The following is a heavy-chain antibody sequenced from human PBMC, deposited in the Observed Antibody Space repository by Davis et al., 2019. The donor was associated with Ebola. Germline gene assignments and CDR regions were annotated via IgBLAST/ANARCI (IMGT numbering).Heavy chain of an antibody. Sequence: ASVTVSCKASGYTFTDYNIHWMRQAPGQGLEWLGRVILKSGATNYAQKFQGRVTMTRDTSISTVYMELNSLRYDDTADYYCARGHNYAHEYWGQGTLVTVSS. D-gene: IGHD4-11*01. CDR2: VILKSGAT. CDR1: GYTFTDYN. J-gene: IGHJ4*02. CDR3: ARGHNYAHEY. V-gene: IGHV1-2*06.